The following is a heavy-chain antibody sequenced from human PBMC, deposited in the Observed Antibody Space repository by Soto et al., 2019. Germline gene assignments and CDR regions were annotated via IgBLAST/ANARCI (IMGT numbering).Heavy chain of an antibody. D-gene: IGHD6-13*01. CDR1: GFTFSSYW. CDR3: ARQQYLLLGYFDL. CDR2: IKQDGSEK. Sequence: EVQLVESGGGLVQPGGSLRLSCAASGFTFSSYWMSWVRQAPGKGLEWVANIKQDGSEKYYVDSVKGRFTISRDNAKNSLYLQMNSLSAEDTAVYYCARQQYLLLGYFDLWGRGTLVTVSS. V-gene: IGHV3-7*01. J-gene: IGHJ2*01.